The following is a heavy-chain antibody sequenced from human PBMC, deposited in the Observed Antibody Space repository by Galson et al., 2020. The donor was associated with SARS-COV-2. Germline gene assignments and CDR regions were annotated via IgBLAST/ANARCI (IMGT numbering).Heavy chain of an antibody. CDR1: GAIFRSYG. J-gene: IGHJ5*02. D-gene: IGHD1-1*01. V-gene: IGHV1-69*13. CDR3: ARDGKGAYKPENWFDP. CDR2: IIAIFGTP. Sequence: SVKVSCKASGAIFRSYGVSWVRQAPGQGLEWMGGIIAIFGTPSYAQKFQGRVTINADESTSTVYMELSNLKSEDTAVYYCARDGKGAYKPENWFDPWGQGTLVTVSS.